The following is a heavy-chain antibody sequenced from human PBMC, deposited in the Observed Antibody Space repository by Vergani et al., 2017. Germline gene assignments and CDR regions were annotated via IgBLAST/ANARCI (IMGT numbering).Heavy chain of an antibody. CDR1: GGSFSGYY. CDR3: ARGPSTSIGVVPAAPPKLDV. J-gene: IGHJ6*02. D-gene: IGHD2-2*01. Sequence: QVQLQQWGAGLLKPSETLSLTCAVYGGSFSGYYWSWIRQPPGKGLEWIGEINHSGSTNYNPSLKRRVTISVDTSKNQFSLKLSSVTAADTAVYYCARGPSTSIGVVPAAPPKLDVWGQGTTVTVSS. V-gene: IGHV4-34*01. CDR2: INHSGST.